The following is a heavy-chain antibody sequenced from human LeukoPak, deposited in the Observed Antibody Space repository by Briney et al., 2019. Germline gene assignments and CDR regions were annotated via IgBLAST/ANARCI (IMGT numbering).Heavy chain of an antibody. CDR2: MHYSGST. Sequence: SETLSLACTVSGVSISSYYWSWIRQPPGKGLEWIGYMHYSGSTNYNPSLKSRVTISVDTSKNQFSLKLSSVTAADTAVYYCARDRYIFAGPDAYYYMDVWGKGTTVTISS. J-gene: IGHJ6*03. CDR3: ARDRYIFAGPDAYYYMDV. CDR1: GVSISSYY. V-gene: IGHV4-59*01. D-gene: IGHD5-18*01.